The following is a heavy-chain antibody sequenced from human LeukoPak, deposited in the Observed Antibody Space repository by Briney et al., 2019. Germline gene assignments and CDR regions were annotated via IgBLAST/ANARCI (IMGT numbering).Heavy chain of an antibody. CDR1: GYTFTDYY. D-gene: IGHD6-19*01. CDR2: IGPKSADT. J-gene: IGHJ3*01. CDR3: ARDGVAGRSDAFDL. Sequence: ASVKVSCKASGYTFTDYYIHWVRQAPGQGLEWMTYIGPKSADTHYAQKFQGRVTMTLETSISTAYMELKWLTADDTAVYYCARDGVAGRSDAFDLWGQGTMVTVSS. V-gene: IGHV1-2*02.